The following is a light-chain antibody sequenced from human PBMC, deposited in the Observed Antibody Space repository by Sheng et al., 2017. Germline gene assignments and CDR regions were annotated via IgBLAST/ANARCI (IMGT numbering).Light chain of an antibody. CDR3: QQRSNWPRMYT. J-gene: IGKJ2*01. CDR2: DAS. CDR1: QSVTSSS. Sequence: EIVLTQSPGTLSLSPGERATLACRASQSVTSSSLAWYQQKPGQAPRLLIYDASNRATGIPARFSGSGSGTDFTLTISSLEPEDFAVYYCQQRSNWPRMYTFGQGTKLEI. V-gene: IGKV3-11*01.